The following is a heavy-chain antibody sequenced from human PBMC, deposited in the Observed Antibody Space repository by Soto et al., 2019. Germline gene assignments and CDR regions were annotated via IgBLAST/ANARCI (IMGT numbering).Heavy chain of an antibody. J-gene: IGHJ3*02. Sequence: GGSLRLSCAASGFTFSSYAMSWVRQAPGKGLEWVSAISGSGGSTYYADSVKGRFTISRDNSKNTLYLQMNSLRAEDTAVYYCAKDVQHIVVVTAIGGAFDIWGQGTMVTVSS. CDR3: AKDVQHIVVVTAIGGAFDI. D-gene: IGHD2-21*02. CDR1: GFTFSSYA. V-gene: IGHV3-23*01. CDR2: ISGSGGST.